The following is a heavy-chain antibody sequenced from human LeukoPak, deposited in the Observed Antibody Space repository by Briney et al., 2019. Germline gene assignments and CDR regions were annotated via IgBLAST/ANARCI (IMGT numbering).Heavy chain of an antibody. D-gene: IGHD3-22*01. CDR1: GYTFTSYY. J-gene: IGHJ4*02. Sequence: GASVKVSCKASGYTFTSYYMHWVRQAPGQGLEWMGIINPSGGSTSYAQRFQGRVTMTRDTSISTAYMELSRLRSDDTAVYYCARVRGYYYDSSGYYFLDYWGQGTLVTVSS. CDR2: INPSGGST. V-gene: IGHV1-46*01. CDR3: ARVRGYYYDSSGYYFLDY.